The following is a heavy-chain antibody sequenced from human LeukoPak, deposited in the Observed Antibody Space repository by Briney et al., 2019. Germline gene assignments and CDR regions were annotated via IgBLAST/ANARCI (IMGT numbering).Heavy chain of an antibody. Sequence: PGGSLRLSCAASGFTFSSYEMNWVRQAPGKGLEWVSFISSSSSTIYYADSVKGRFTISRDNAKNSLYLQMNSLSAEDTSVYYCARDWALDSWGQGTLVTVSS. V-gene: IGHV3-48*01. CDR2: ISSSSSTI. J-gene: IGHJ4*02. CDR1: GFTFSSYE. CDR3: ARDWALDS. D-gene: IGHD1-1*01.